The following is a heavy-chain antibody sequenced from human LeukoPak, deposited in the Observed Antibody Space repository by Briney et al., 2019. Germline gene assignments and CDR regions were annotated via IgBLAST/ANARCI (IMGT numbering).Heavy chain of an antibody. CDR2: IHYSGST. CDR1: GGSISSYY. V-gene: IGHV4-59*08. CDR3: ARNDYALDY. J-gene: IGHJ4*02. Sequence: PSETLSLTCTVSGGSISSYYWSWIRQPPGKGLEWIGYIHYSGSTNYNPSLKSRVTISVDTSKNQFSLKLSSVTAADTAVYYCARNDYALDYWGQGTLVTVSS. D-gene: IGHD4-17*01.